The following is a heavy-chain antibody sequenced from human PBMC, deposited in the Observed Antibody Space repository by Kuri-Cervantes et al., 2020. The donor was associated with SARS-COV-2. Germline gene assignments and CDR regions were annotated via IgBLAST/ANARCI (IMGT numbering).Heavy chain of an antibody. CDR3: ARAVERVTGLLDHFDS. J-gene: IGHJ4*02. CDR1: GYSISSGYY. D-gene: IGHD3-9*01. V-gene: IGHV4-38-2*01. CDR2: MYYSGST. Sequence: SQTLSLTCEVSGYSISSGYYWGWIRQPPGKGLEWIGHMYYSGSTNYNPSLKSRVTISIDASKNQFSLNLRSVTPADTAVYYCARAVERVTGLLDHFDSWGQGTLVTVSS.